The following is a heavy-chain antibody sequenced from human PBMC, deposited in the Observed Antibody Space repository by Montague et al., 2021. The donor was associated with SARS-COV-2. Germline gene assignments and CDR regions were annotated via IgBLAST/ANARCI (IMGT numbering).Heavy chain of an antibody. D-gene: IGHD3-9*01. CDR3: ARLPYDNSYGMDV. Sequence: SLVHTVSGGSISTYYWNWIRQFPGKGLEWIGYIDYSGSTNYNPSLQSRVIISVDRSKIQFSLKLNSVTAADTAIYYCARLPYDNSYGMDVWGQGTTVTVSS. CDR1: GGSISTYY. CDR2: IDYSGST. V-gene: IGHV4-59*01. J-gene: IGHJ6*02.